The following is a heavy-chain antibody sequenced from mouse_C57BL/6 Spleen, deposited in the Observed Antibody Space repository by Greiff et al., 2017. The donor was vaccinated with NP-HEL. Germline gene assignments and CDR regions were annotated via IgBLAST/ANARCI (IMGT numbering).Heavy chain of an antibody. CDR2: IHPNSGST. CDR3: ARWTTVVEGGY. D-gene: IGHD1-1*01. Sequence: QVQLQQPGAELVKPGASVKLSCKASGYTFTSYWMHWVKQRPGQGLEWIGMIHPNSGSTNYNEKFKSKATLTVDKSSSTAYMQLSSLTSEDSAVYYCARWTTVVEGGYWGQGTTRTVSS. J-gene: IGHJ2*01. CDR1: GYTFTSYW. V-gene: IGHV1-64*01.